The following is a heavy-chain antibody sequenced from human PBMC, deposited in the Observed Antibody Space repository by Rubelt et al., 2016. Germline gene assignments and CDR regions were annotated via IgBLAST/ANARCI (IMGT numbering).Heavy chain of an antibody. CDR2: ISAYNGNT. CDR1: GYTFTSYG. D-gene: IGHD5-24*01. CDR3: ARERDDYGDY. V-gene: IGHV1-18*01. J-gene: IGHJ4*02. Sequence: QVQLVQSGAEVKKPGASVKVFCKASGYTFTSYGISWVRQAPGQGPGWVGWISAYNGNTNYAQKGPGRVTMTTGPCTSPAYMGLRGLGSDGTAVDYWARERDDYGDYWGQGTLVTVSS.